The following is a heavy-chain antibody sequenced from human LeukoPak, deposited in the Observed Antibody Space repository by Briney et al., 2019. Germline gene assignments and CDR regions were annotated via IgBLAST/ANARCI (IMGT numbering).Heavy chain of an antibody. CDR2: IYYSGST. Sequence: PSETLSLTCTVSGGSISSYYWSWIRQPPGKGLEWIGYIYYSGSTIYNPSLKSRVTISVDTSKNQFSLKLSSVTAADTAVYYCARDLRYSSGWYGGYYYYYGMDVWGKGTTVTVSS. J-gene: IGHJ6*04. V-gene: IGHV4-59*01. D-gene: IGHD6-19*01. CDR1: GGSISSYY. CDR3: ARDLRYSSGWYGGYYYYYGMDV.